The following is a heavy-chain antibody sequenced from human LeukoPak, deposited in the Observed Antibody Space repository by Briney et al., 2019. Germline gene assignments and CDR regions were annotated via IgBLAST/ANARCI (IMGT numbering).Heavy chain of an antibody. J-gene: IGHJ4*02. CDR3: TTVTLRPVGL. D-gene: IGHD3-10*01. V-gene: IGHV3-15*05. Sequence: GSLRLSCAASGFSFSNAWMSWVRQAPGKGLEWVGRIKSKTGGGTIDYAAPVKGRFTISRDDSKNTLFLQVNSLKIEDTAVYYCTTVTLRPVGLWGQGTLVTVSS. CDR2: IKSKTGGGTI. CDR1: GFSFSNAW.